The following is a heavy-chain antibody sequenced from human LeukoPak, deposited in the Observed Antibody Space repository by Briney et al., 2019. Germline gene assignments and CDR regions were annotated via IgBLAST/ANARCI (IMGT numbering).Heavy chain of an antibody. V-gene: IGHV4-4*07. CDR1: GGSISSYY. Sequence: SETLSLTCTASGGSISSYYWSWLRQPAGKGLEWIGRVHISGRTNYNPSLKSRVTMSVDTSQNQFSLELSSVTTADTAVYYCARGSYGMDVWGQGTTVTVSS. CDR2: VHISGRT. CDR3: ARGSYGMDV. J-gene: IGHJ6*02.